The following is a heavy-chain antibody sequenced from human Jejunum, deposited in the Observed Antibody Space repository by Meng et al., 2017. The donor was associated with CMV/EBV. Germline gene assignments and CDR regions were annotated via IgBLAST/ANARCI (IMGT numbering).Heavy chain of an antibody. CDR3: ARDSQFIVVVPTTMLYYDGLDV. J-gene: IGHJ6*02. Sequence: MHWVRQAPGKGLVWVSRINSDGSTTNYADSVKGRFTISRDNAKNTLYLQMNSLRAEDTAVYYCARDSQFIVVVPTTMLYYDGLDVWGQGTTVTVSS. V-gene: IGHV3-74*01. CDR2: INSDGSTT. D-gene: IGHD2-2*01.